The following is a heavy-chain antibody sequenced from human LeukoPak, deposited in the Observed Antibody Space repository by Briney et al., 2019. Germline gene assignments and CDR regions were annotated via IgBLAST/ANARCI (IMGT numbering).Heavy chain of an antibody. CDR2: IWWDDNN. J-gene: IGHJ4*02. Sequence: SGPTLVTPTQTLTLTCTFSGFSLSTSGVGVGWFRQPPGKALEWLALIWWDDNNYYSPSLKGSLTITKDTSKNQVLLTMTNLDPVDTATYYCAHFRQQLSLGIFDYWGQGTLVTVSS. D-gene: IGHD6-13*01. V-gene: IGHV2-5*02. CDR1: GFSLSTSGVG. CDR3: AHFRQQLSLGIFDY.